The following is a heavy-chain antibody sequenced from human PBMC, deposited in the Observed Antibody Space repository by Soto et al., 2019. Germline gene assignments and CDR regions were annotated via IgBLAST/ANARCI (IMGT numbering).Heavy chain of an antibody. CDR3: ARDGIPESRLTLRSGYYKDAFDI. D-gene: IGHD3-3*01. Sequence: EVQLVESGGGLVQPGGSLRLSCADSGFTFSSYWMSWVRQAPGKGLEWVANIKQDGSEKYYVDSVKGRFTISRDNAKNSLYLQMNSLRAEDTAVYYCARDGIPESRLTLRSGYYKDAFDIWGQGTMVTVSS. J-gene: IGHJ3*02. CDR2: IKQDGSEK. V-gene: IGHV3-7*05. CDR1: GFTFSSYW.